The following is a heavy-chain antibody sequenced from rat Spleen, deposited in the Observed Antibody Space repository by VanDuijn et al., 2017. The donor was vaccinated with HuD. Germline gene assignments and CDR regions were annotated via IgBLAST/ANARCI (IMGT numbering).Heavy chain of an antibody. CDR1: GFTFNNYW. CDR3: TRGGLYRY. V-gene: IGHV5-31*01. Sequence: EVQLMESGGGLVQPGRSLKLSCVASGFTFNNYWMTWIRQAPGKGLEWVASITNTGRRTYYPDSVRGRFAISRDTAENTLYLQMNSLRSEDTATYYCTRGGLYRYWGQGVMVTVSS. D-gene: IGHD1-1*01. CDR2: ITNTGRRT. J-gene: IGHJ2*01.